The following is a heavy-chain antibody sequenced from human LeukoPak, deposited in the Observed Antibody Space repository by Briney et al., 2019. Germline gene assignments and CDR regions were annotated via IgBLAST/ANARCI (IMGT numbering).Heavy chain of an antibody. V-gene: IGHV3-21*01. Sequence: PGGSLRLSCAASGFTFSSYSMNWVRQAPGKGLEWVSSISSSSSYIYYADSVKGRFTISRDNAKNSLYLQMNSLRAEDTAVYYCAREGLARLADEENFDYWGQGTLVTVSS. CDR3: AREGLARLADEENFDY. CDR2: ISSSSSYI. J-gene: IGHJ4*02. D-gene: IGHD6-19*01. CDR1: GFTFSSYS.